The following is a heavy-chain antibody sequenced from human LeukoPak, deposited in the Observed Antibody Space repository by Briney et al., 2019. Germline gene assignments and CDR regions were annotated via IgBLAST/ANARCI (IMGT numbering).Heavy chain of an antibody. CDR3: ARQSGSSSWRGFWGYYYYGMDV. CDR1: GGSISSSSYY. CDR2: IYYSGST. Sequence: SETLSLTCTVSGGSISSSSYYWGWIRQPPGKGLEWIGSIYYSGSTYYNPSLKSRVTISVDTSKNQFSLKLSSVTAADTAVYYCARQSGSSSWRGFWGYYYYGMDVWGQGTTVTVSS. J-gene: IGHJ6*02. V-gene: IGHV4-39*01. D-gene: IGHD6-13*01.